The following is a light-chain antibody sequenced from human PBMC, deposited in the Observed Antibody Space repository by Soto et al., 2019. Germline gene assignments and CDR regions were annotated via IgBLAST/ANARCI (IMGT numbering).Light chain of an antibody. CDR3: QQYYSYPPIT. Sequence: AIRMTQSPSSLSASTGDRVTITCRASQGISSYLAWYQQKPGKAPKLLIYAASTLQSGVPSRFSGSGSGTDFTLSISSLQSEDFATYDCQQYYSYPPITFGQGTRLEIK. V-gene: IGKV1-8*01. CDR1: QGISSY. J-gene: IGKJ5*01. CDR2: AAS.